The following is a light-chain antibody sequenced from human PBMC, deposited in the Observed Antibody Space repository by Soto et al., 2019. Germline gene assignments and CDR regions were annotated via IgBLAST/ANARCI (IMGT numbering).Light chain of an antibody. J-gene: IGKJ1*01. CDR3: HQNYNVPPWT. V-gene: IGKV1-39*01. Sequence: DIQMTQSPSSLSASVGDRVTITCRASQSISNYLDWYQLKPGKAPKLLIYAASSLQRGVPSRFTGSGSGTDFTLTISNLQAEDFATYYCHQNYNVPPWTFGQGTKVEIK. CDR2: AAS. CDR1: QSISNY.